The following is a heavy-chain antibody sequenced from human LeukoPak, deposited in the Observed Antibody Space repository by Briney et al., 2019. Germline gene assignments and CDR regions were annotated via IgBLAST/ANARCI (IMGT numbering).Heavy chain of an antibody. D-gene: IGHD3-10*01. CDR3: ARDDYRGVTNFDP. J-gene: IGHJ5*02. V-gene: IGHV4-59*01. Sequence: PSETLSLTCTVSGGSISPYFWSWTRQTPGKGLEWIGYISYTGSTNYNPALKIRVTISVDTSKNQFSLQLTSVTAADTAVYYCARDDYRGVTNFDPWGQGTLVTVSS. CDR1: GGSISPYF. CDR2: ISYTGST.